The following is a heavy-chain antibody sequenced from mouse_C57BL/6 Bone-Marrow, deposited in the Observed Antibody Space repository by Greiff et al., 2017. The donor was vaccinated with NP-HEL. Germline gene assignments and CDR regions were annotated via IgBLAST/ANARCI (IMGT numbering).Heavy chain of an antibody. J-gene: IGHJ1*03. V-gene: IGHV14-4*01. D-gene: IGHD2-12*01. Sequence: EVHLVESGAELVRPGASVKLSCTASGFNIKDDYMHWVKQRPEQGLEWIGWIDPENGDTEYASKFQGKATITADTSSNTAYLQLSSLTSEDTAVYYCTRVVYDDGDWGTGTTVTVSS. CDR2: IDPENGDT. CDR3: TRVVYDDGD. CDR1: GFNIKDDY.